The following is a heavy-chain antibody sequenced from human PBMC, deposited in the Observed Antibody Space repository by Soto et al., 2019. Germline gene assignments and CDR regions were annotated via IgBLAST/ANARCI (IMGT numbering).Heavy chain of an antibody. V-gene: IGHV1-3*01. CDR2: INAGNGNT. CDR1: GYTFTSYA. Sequence: ASVKVSCKASGYTFTSYAMHWVRQAPGQRLEWMGWINAGNGNTKYSQKNQGRVTITRDTSASTAYMELSSLRSEDTAVYYCARGIAPYYFDYWGQGTLVTVSS. CDR3: ARGIAPYYFDY. D-gene: IGHD6-13*01. J-gene: IGHJ4*02.